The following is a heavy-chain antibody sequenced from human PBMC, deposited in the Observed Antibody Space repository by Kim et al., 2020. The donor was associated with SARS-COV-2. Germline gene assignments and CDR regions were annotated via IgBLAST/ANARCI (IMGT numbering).Heavy chain of an antibody. V-gene: IGHV4-39*01. J-gene: IGHJ6*02. CDR3: ARSWILTYYSYGMEV. Sequence: PSLRRRVTISVDTSKNPFSLKLSSVTAADTAVYYCARSWILTYYSYGMEVWGQGTTVTVSS. D-gene: IGHD2-2*03.